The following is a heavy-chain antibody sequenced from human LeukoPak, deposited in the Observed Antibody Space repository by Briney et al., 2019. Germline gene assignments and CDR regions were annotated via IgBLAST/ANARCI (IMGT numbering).Heavy chain of an antibody. CDR3: TIQCSGSSCRLPDV. Sequence: PGGSLRLSCAASAFTFSSYAVSWVRQAQGKGLEWVSTISESGANTHYAASVKGRFTISRDDSKNTLYVQMNSLRVEDTAIYYCTIQCSGSSCRLPDVWGQGTTVTVSS. J-gene: IGHJ6*02. CDR2: ISESGANT. CDR1: AFTFSSYA. V-gene: IGHV3-23*01. D-gene: IGHD2-15*01.